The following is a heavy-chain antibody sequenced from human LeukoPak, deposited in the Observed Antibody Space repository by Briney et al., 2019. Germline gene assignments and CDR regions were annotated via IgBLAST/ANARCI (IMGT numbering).Heavy chain of an antibody. CDR3: ARDHFFPVVIPTGTPGY. V-gene: IGHV3-30-3*01. Sequence: GGSLRLSCAASGFTFSSYAMHWVRQAPGKGLEWVTVISYDGSNKYYADSVKGRFTISRDNSKNTLYLQMNSLRAEDTAVYYCARDHFFPVVIPTGTPGYWGQGTLVTVSS. CDR2: ISYDGSNK. D-gene: IGHD3-22*01. CDR1: GFTFSSYA. J-gene: IGHJ4*02.